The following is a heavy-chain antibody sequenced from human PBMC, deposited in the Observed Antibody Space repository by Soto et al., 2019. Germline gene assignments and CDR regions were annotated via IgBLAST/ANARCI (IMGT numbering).Heavy chain of an antibody. CDR1: GYRFTSYW. Sequence: EVQLVQSGAEVKKPGESLRISCKGSGYRFTSYWISWVRQMPGKGLEWMGRIDPSDSYTNYSPSFQGHVTISADKSIXXAYLQWSSLKASDTAMYYCARLQAAAGDNDLTFDYWGQGTLVTVSS. D-gene: IGHD6-13*01. CDR3: ARLQAAAGDNDLTFDY. J-gene: IGHJ4*02. V-gene: IGHV5-10-1*01. CDR2: IDPSDSYT.